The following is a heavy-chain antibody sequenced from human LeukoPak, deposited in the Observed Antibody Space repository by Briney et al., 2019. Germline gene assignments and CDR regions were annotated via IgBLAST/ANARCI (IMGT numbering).Heavy chain of an antibody. V-gene: IGHV4-38-2*02. CDR1: GYSISSGYY. D-gene: IGHD3-22*01. CDR2: SYHSGST. CDR3: ARDQLGDRVYYDSSGGSDY. J-gene: IGHJ4*02. Sequence: SETLSLTCTVSGYSISSGYYWGWIRQPPGKGLEWIGSSYHSGSTYYNPSLKSRVTISVDTSKNKFSLKLCSVTAADTAVYYCARDQLGDRVYYDSSGGSDYWGQGTLVTVSS.